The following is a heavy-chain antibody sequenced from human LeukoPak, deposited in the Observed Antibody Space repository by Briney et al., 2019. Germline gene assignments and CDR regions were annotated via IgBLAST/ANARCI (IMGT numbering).Heavy chain of an antibody. V-gene: IGHV4-61*02. CDR1: GGSISSGSYY. CDR2: IYTSGST. CDR3: ARQLGSSWCVDY. Sequence: RPSQTLSLTCTVSGGSISSGSYYWSWIRQPAGKGLEWIGRIYTSGSTNYNPSLKSRVTISVDTSKNQFSLKLSSVTAADTAVYYCARQLGSSWCVDYWGQGTLVTVSS. D-gene: IGHD6-13*01. J-gene: IGHJ4*02.